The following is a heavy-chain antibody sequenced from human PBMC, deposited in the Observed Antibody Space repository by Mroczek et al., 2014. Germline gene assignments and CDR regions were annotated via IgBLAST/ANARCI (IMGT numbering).Heavy chain of an antibody. CDR2: INPSGGST. CDR1: GYTFTSYY. V-gene: IGHV1-46*03. D-gene: IGHD3-3*01. CDR3: AKSGYPTGDYYYYMDV. Sequence: QVQLVQSGAEVKKPGASVKVSCKASGYTFTSYYMHWVRQAPGQGLEWMGIINPSGGSTSYAQKFQGRVTMTRDTSTSTVYMELGSLRSEDTAVYYCAKSGYPTGDYYYYMDVWGKGTTVTVSS. J-gene: IGHJ6*03.